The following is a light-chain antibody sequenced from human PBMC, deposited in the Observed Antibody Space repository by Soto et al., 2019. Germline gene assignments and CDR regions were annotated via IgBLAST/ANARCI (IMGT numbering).Light chain of an antibody. Sequence: DIVLTQSPGTLSLSPGEIATLSFSASQSVSKWYVAWYQVKPGQAPRLVIYGASSRATGIPDRFSGGGSGTEFTLSISRLEPEDFAVYYCQQYVMPPFTFGRGTKVDIK. CDR3: QQYVMPPFT. V-gene: IGKV3-20*01. CDR2: GAS. J-gene: IGKJ2*01. CDR1: QSVSKWY.